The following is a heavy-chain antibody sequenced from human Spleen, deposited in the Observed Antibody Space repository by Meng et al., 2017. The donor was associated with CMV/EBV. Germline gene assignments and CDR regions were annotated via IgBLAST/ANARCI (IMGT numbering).Heavy chain of an antibody. J-gene: IGHJ4*02. Sequence: SLKISCAASGFTFSSYGMHWVRQAPGKGLEWVAVIWYDGSNKYFADSVKGRFSISRDNSKNTLYLQMNSLRAEDTAVYYCAKENNWNYFDYWGQGTLVTVSS. CDR1: GFTFSSYG. D-gene: IGHD1-20*01. CDR3: AKENNWNYFDY. CDR2: IWYDGSNK. V-gene: IGHV3-33*06.